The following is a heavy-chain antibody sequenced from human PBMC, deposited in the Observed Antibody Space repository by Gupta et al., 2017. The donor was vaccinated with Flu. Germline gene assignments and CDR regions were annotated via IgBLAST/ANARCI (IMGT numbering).Heavy chain of an antibody. V-gene: IGHV2-5*02. CDR1: GFSLSTAGVG. Sequence: QITLRESGPTLVKPTETLTLTCSFSGFSLSTAGVGVGWVRQPPGKALEWLALIYWDDDKRYRPSLKSRLTITKDTFKNQVVLTLSDMHPVDTATYVGAHSGYLAGRLPLEYWSQGTL. CDR3: AHSGYLAGRLPLEY. D-gene: IGHD6-25*01. CDR2: IYWDDDK. J-gene: IGHJ4*02.